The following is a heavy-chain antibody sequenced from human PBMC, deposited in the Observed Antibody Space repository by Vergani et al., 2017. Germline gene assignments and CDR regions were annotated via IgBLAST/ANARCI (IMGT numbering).Heavy chain of an antibody. Sequence: EVQLVESGGGLVQPGGSLRLSCAASGFTFSSYWMSWVRQAPGKGLEWVANIKQDGSEKYYVDSVKGRFTISRDNAKNSLYLQMNSLRAEDTAVYYCAGVGMYSSGWPHFDYWGQGTLVTVSS. CDR3: AGVGMYSSGWPHFDY. CDR2: IKQDGSEK. CDR1: GFTFSSYW. D-gene: IGHD6-19*01. V-gene: IGHV3-7*01. J-gene: IGHJ4*02.